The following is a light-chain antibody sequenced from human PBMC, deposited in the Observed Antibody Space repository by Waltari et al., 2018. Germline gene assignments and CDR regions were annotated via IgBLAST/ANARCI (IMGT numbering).Light chain of an antibody. CDR3: QQYDNIPLT. Sequence: DIQMTQSPSSLSASVGDRVTIICRASQDISNRLNWYQQKPGKAPKLLIDDATNLETGVPSRFRRSGSGTEFTYTITSLQPEDIATYYCQQYDNIPLTFGGGTKAEIK. J-gene: IGKJ4*01. CDR1: QDISNR. CDR2: DAT. V-gene: IGKV1-33*01.